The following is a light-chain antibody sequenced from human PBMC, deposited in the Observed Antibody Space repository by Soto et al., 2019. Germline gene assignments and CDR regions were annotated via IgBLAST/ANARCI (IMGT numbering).Light chain of an antibody. CDR1: QTTNTW. J-gene: IGKJ2*01. Sequence: GDRVTITCRASQTTNTWLAWCQQKPGTAPKLLIYDASSLEGGVPSRFSASGSGTEFTLTISSLQPDDLATYYCQQYISYPYTFGQGTKVEIK. CDR2: DAS. V-gene: IGKV1-5*01. CDR3: QQYISYPYT.